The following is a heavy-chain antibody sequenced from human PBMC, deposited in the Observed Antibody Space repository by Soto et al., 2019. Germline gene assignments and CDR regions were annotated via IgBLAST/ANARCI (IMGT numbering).Heavy chain of an antibody. Sequence: GGSLRLSCAASGFSFSNYWMNWVRLAPGKGPEWVANIRKDGSEKIYVDSVEGRFTISRDNAKNSLFLQMNNLRADDAAMYYCVGGTGWLMDTWGQGTPVTVSS. CDR1: GFSFSNYW. D-gene: IGHD6-19*01. J-gene: IGHJ5*02. V-gene: IGHV3-7*03. CDR3: VGGTGWLMDT. CDR2: IRKDGSEK.